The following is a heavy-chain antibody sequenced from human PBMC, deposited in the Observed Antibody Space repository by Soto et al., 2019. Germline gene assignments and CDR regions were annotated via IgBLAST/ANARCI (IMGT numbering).Heavy chain of an antibody. V-gene: IGHV3-21*01. J-gene: IGHJ4*02. CDR3: ARVLDFEWLLSH. Sequence: PGGSLRLSCAASGFTFSSYSMNWVRQAPGKGLEWVSSISSSNIYIHYADSVTGRFAISRDNAKNSLYLQMNSLRADDTAVYYCARVLDFEWLLSHWGQGTLVTVSS. CDR2: ISSSNIYI. D-gene: IGHD3-9*01. CDR1: GFTFSSYS.